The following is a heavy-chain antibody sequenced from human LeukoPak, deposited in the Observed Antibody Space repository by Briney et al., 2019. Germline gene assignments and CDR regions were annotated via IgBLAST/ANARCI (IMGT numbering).Heavy chain of an antibody. CDR3: ARSANPGVHDFDP. CDR2: ISSSSKI. D-gene: IGHD6-6*01. V-gene: IGHV3-48*02. CDR1: GFTFSSYA. J-gene: IGHJ5*02. Sequence: GGSLRLSCAASGFTFSSYAMAWVRQAPGKGLEWLSYISSSSKINYADSVKGRFTISRDNAENSLYLQMNSLRDEDTAVYYCARSANPGVHDFDPWGQGTLVTVSS.